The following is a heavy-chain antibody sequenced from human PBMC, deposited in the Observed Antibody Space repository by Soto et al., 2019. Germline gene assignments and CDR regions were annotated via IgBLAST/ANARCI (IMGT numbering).Heavy chain of an antibody. CDR3: ARARGWFDP. D-gene: IGHD3-10*01. J-gene: IGHJ5*02. Sequence: QVPLVQSGAEVKKPGASVKVSCKASGYTFTTYYMHWVRQAPGQGLEWMGVINPADGTTTYAQRFQGRLTVTMDTSKTTVYMELSSLRSDDTAVYYCARARGWFDPWGQGTLVTVSS. CDR2: INPADGTT. V-gene: IGHV1-46*01. CDR1: GYTFTTYY.